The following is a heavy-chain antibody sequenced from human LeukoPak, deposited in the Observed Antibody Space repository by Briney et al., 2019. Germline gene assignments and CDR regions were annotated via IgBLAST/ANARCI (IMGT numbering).Heavy chain of an antibody. V-gene: IGHV4-59*01. CDR1: GGSISSYY. Sequence: PSETLSLTCTVPGGSISSYYWSLIRQPPGKGLEWIGYIYYSGSNNYHPSLKSRVTISVDTSKNQFSLKLSSVTAADTAVYYCARGDYDSSGYSPHNWFDPWGQGTLVTVSS. J-gene: IGHJ5*02. CDR2: IYYSGSN. CDR3: ARGDYDSSGYSPHNWFDP. D-gene: IGHD3-22*01.